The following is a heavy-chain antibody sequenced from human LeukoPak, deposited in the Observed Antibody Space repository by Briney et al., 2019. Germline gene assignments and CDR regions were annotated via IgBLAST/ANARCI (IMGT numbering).Heavy chain of an antibody. V-gene: IGHV4-30-2*01. CDR1: GGSISSGGYY. CDR3: ARVGHDFWSGSFDY. J-gene: IGHJ4*02. D-gene: IGHD3-3*01. CDR2: IYHSGST. Sequence: PSETLSLTCTVSGGSISSGGYYWSWIRQPPGKGLEWIGYIYHSGSTYYNPSLKSRVTISVDRSKNQFSLKLSSVTAADTAVYYCARVGHDFWSGSFDYWGQGTLVTVSS.